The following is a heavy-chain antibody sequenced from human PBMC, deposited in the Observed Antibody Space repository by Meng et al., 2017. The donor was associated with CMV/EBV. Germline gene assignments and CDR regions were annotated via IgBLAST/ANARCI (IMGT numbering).Heavy chain of an antibody. V-gene: IGHV4-34*01. CDR1: GGSFSGYY. D-gene: IGHD6-19*01. CDR2: INHSGST. Sequence: SETLSLTCAVYGGSFSGYYWSWIRQPPGKGLEWIGEINHSGSTNYNPSLKSRVTISVDTSKNQFSLKLSSVTAADTAVYYCARGEQWLAWIFDYWGQGTLVTVSS. CDR3: ARGEQWLAWIFDY. J-gene: IGHJ4*02.